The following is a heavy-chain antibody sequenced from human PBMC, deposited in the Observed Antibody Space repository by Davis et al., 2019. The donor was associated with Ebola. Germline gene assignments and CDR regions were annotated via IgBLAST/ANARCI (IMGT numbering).Heavy chain of an antibody. J-gene: IGHJ5*02. V-gene: IGHV1-18*01. CDR2: ISAYNGNT. CDR3: ARDYDYGDMAGWFDP. Sequence: AASVTVSCMASGYTFTSYGISWVRQSPGQGLEWMGWISAYNGNTNYAQKLQGRVTMTTDTSTSTAYMELRSLRSDDTAVYYCARDYDYGDMAGWFDPWGQGTLVTVSS. CDR1: GYTFTSYG. D-gene: IGHD4-17*01.